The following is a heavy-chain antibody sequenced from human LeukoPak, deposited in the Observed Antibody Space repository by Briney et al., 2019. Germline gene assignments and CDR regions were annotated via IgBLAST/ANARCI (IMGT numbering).Heavy chain of an antibody. V-gene: IGHV3-20*01. Sequence: GGSLRLSCAASGFNFDDHGMSWVRQAPGKGLEWVSGINGKGDSTGYADSVKGRFTISRDNAKNSLYLQMNSLRAEETALYHCARATYGSGRFYFDYWGQGILVTVSS. D-gene: IGHD3-10*01. CDR1: GFNFDDHG. CDR2: INGKGDST. J-gene: IGHJ4*02. CDR3: ARATYGSGRFYFDY.